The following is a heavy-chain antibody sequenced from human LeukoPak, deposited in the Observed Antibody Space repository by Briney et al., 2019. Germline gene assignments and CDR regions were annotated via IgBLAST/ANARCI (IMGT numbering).Heavy chain of an antibody. Sequence: SETLSLTCTVSGGSISSYYWSWIRQPPGKGLEWIGYIFYSGYTNYNPSLKSRVTISVDTSKNQFSLKLSSVTAADTAVYYCARTTMVRGTYYMDVWGKGTTVTISS. D-gene: IGHD3-10*01. CDR3: ARTTMVRGTYYMDV. V-gene: IGHV4-59*01. J-gene: IGHJ6*03. CDR2: IFYSGYT. CDR1: GGSISSYY.